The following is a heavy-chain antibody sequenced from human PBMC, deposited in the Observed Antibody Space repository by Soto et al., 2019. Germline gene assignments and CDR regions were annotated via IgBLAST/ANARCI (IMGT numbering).Heavy chain of an antibody. CDR2: IIPFFGAA. J-gene: IGHJ4*01. V-gene: IGHV1-69*13. CDR3: AKSAPMDAGDKYYYDF. Sequence: SVKVSCKASGGTFSAFGISWVRQAPGQGLEWMGGIIPFFGAARYSQKFEDRITITADESTNTVYMDLRSLTSEDTAIYYCAKSAPMDAGDKYYYDFWGHGALVTVSS. D-gene: IGHD4-17*01. CDR1: GGTFSAFG.